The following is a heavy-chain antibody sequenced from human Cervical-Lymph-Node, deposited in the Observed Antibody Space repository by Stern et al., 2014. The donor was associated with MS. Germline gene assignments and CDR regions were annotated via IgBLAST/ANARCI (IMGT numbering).Heavy chain of an antibody. D-gene: IGHD6-13*01. CDR2: INTNTTKP. CDR3: ARGRLFSDSWYYFDS. Sequence: QVQLVQSVSELKKPGASVKVSCQASGYTFTKYAINWVRQAPGPGLEWLGWINTNTTKPTYAQAFPGRVDFSLDPSVSTAYLHISGLRAEDTAVYYCARGRLFSDSWYYFDSWGQGTLVTVSS. V-gene: IGHV7-4-1*02. J-gene: IGHJ4*02. CDR1: GYTFTKYA.